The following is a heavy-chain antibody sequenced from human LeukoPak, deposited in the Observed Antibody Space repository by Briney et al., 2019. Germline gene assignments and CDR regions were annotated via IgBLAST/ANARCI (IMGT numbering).Heavy chain of an antibody. V-gene: IGHV3-23*01. J-gene: IGHJ4*02. Sequence: GGSLRLSCAASGFTLSHYAMSWVRQAPGKGLEWVSTIGGGGGSTDYTGSVKGRFTISRDNSKNTLYLQMNSLGAEDTAVYYCAKGHRYCTSGNCNSAVDYWGQGTLVTVSS. D-gene: IGHD2-15*01. CDR1: GFTLSHYA. CDR2: IGGGGGST. CDR3: AKGHRYCTSGNCNSAVDY.